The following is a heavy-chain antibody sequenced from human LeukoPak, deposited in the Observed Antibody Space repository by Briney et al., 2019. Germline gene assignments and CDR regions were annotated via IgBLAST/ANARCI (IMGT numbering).Heavy chain of an antibody. CDR3: ARRKGDGYNSPFDY. CDR1: GYSFPNYW. Sequence: GETLKISCKGSGYSFPNYWIGWVRQMPGKGLEWMGIIYPADSDTRYSPFFQGQVTISADKSINTAYLQWTSLKASDTAMYYCARRKGDGYNSPFDYWGQGTLVTVSS. J-gene: IGHJ4*02. V-gene: IGHV5-51*01. D-gene: IGHD5-24*01. CDR2: IYPADSDT.